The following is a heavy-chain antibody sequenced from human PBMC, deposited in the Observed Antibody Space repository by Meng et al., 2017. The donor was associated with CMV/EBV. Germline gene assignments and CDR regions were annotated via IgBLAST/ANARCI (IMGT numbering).Heavy chain of an antibody. CDR2: IYHSGST. J-gene: IGHJ6*02. CDR3: AREVGDGNDINYYYYYGMDV. Sequence: SETLSLTCTVSGYSISSGYYWGWIRQPPGKGLEWIGSIYHSGSTYYNPSLKSRVTISVDTSKNQFSLKLSSVTAADTAVYYCAREVGDGNDINYYYYYGMDVWGQGTTVTVSS. CDR1: GYSISSGYY. V-gene: IGHV4-38-2*02. D-gene: IGHD3-9*01.